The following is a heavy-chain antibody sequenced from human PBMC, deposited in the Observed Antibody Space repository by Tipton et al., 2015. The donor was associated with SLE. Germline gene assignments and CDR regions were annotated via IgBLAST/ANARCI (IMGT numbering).Heavy chain of an antibody. V-gene: IGHV4-59*08. CDR2: VYNSGST. Sequence: TLSLTCTVSDGSISSYYWSWIRQPPGKGLEWIGYVYNSGSTNYNPSLKSRVTISVDTSKNQFSLKLSSVTAADTAVYYCARVSGDYFYYYMDAWGRGTTVTVSS. J-gene: IGHJ6*03. D-gene: IGHD7-27*01. CDR3: ARVSGDYFYYYMDA. CDR1: DGSISSYY.